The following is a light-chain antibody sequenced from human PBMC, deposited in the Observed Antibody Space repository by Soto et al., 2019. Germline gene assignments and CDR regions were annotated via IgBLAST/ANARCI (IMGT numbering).Light chain of an antibody. CDR3: LSFTTTSTHV. J-gene: IGLJ1*01. Sequence: QSALTQPAPLSGSPGQSITISCTGTSSDIGAYDYVSWFQQHPGKAPKLMISEVNNRPSGVSNRFSGSKSGNTAYLTISGLQVEEEAEYFCLSFTTTSTHVFGTGTKVTVL. CDR1: SSDIGAYDY. CDR2: EVN. V-gene: IGLV2-14*01.